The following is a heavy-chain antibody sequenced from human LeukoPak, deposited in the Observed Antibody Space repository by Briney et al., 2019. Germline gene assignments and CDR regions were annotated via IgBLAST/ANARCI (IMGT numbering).Heavy chain of an antibody. D-gene: IGHD6-6*01. J-gene: IGHJ5*02. V-gene: IGHV5-51*01. Sequence: GESLKISCKGSGYSFTSYWIGWVRQMPGKGLEWMGIIYPGDSDTRYSPSFQGQVTISADKSISTAYLQWSSLKASATAMYYCARCSSSGNWLVNWFDPWGQGTLVTVSS. CDR3: ARCSSSGNWLVNWFDP. CDR2: IYPGDSDT. CDR1: GYSFTSYW.